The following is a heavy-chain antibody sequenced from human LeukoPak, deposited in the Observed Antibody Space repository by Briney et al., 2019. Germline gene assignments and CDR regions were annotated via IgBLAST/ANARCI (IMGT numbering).Heavy chain of an antibody. D-gene: IGHD5-12*01. V-gene: IGHV4-59*01. CDR1: GGSISSFY. Sequence: SETLSLTCTVSGGSISSFYWSWIRQPPGKGLEWIGYIYYSGSTNYNPSLKSRVTISVDTSKNQFSLKLTSVTAADTAVYYRASGMVATGGHFDYWGQGTLVTVSS. CDR3: ASGMVATGGHFDY. CDR2: IYYSGST. J-gene: IGHJ4*02.